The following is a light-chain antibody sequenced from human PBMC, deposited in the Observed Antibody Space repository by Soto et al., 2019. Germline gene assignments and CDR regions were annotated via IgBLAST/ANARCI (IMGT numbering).Light chain of an antibody. Sequence: EIVLPQSPGTLSLSPGERATLSCRASQSVSSSYLAWYQQKPGQAPRLLIYGASSRATGIPDRFSGSGSETDFTLTISRLEPEDFAVYYCQQYGSSPWTFGQGTKVEIK. CDR1: QSVSSSY. CDR2: GAS. V-gene: IGKV3-20*01. J-gene: IGKJ1*01. CDR3: QQYGSSPWT.